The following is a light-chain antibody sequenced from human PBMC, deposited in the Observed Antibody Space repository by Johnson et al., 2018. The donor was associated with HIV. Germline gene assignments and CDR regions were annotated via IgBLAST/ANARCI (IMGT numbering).Light chain of an antibody. V-gene: IGLV1-51*02. CDR3: GTWDTSLSGGGV. CDR2: KNN. Sequence: QSMLTQPPSVSAAPGQKVTISCSGSSSTIGSNYVSWYQLLPGTPPKLLIFKNNERPSGIPDRFSGSKSATSATLGITGLQTGDEADYYCGTWDTSLSGGGVFGTGTKVTVL. CDR1: SSTIGSNY. J-gene: IGLJ1*01.